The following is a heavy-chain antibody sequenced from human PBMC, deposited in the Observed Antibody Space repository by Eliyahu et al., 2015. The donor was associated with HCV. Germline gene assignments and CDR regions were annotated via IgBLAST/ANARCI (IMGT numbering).Heavy chain of an antibody. CDR1: GYTFSRHP. CDR2: INAGNGNT. V-gene: IGHV1-3*01. Sequence: QVXVVQSGAEVKNPGASVKVSCKASGYTFSRHPXHWVRQAPGHGXEWMGXINAGNGNTKXXQKFXGRVIITRDXSASTVYMELSGLTPEDTAVYYCARDPKILNFLDSYYHTMDVWGQGTTVIVSS. CDR3: ARDPKILNFLDSYYHTMDV. J-gene: IGHJ6*02. D-gene: IGHD1-7*01.